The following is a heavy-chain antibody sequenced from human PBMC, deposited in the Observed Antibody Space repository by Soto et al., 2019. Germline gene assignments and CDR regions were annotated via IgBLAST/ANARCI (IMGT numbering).Heavy chain of an antibody. CDR1: GFTFSDFW. D-gene: IGHD6-13*01. J-gene: IGHJ5*02. CDR2: IKPDGSEH. CDR3: ARGEGSGSSWYERQFDP. Sequence: GGSLRLSCAASGFTFSDFWMSWVRQAPGKGLEWVATIKPDGSEHYYVDSVKGRFTIFRDNAKNSLYLQMNSLRDEDTAVYYCARGEGSGSSWYERQFDPWGQGTLVTVSS. V-gene: IGHV3-7*01.